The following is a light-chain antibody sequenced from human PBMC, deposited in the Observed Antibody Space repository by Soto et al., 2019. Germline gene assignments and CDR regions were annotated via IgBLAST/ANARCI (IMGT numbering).Light chain of an antibody. J-gene: IGKJ4*01. CDR1: QSVSSN. CDR3: QQYNSWPPLT. CDR2: DAS. V-gene: IGKV3-15*01. Sequence: EIVMTQYPATLSVSPGERATLSCRTSQSVSSNLAWYQQEPGQPPRLLIYDASTRATGIPARFGGSGSGTEFTLTISSLQSEDFAVYYCQQYNSWPPLTFGGGTKVEIK.